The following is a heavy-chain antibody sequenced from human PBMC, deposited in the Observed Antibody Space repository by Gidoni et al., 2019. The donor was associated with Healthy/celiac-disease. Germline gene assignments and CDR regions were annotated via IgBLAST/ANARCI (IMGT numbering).Heavy chain of an antibody. CDR1: GFTFSSYS. CDR3: ARDQAEGSGSYFDY. CDR2: ISSSSSYI. D-gene: IGHD6-19*01. Sequence: EVQLVESGGGLVKPGGSLRLSCAASGFTFSSYSMNGVRQAPGKGLEWVSSISSSSSYIYYADSVKGRFTISRDNAKNSLYLQMNSLRAEDTAVYYCARDQAEGSGSYFDYWGQGTLVTVSS. V-gene: IGHV3-21*01. J-gene: IGHJ4*02.